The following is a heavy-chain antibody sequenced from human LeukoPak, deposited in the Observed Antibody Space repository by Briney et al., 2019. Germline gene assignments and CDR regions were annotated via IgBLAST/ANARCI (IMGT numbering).Heavy chain of an antibody. J-gene: IGHJ5*02. D-gene: IGHD3-22*01. CDR3: ARPYYYDSRIDP. CDR1: GGSISSVDYY. V-gene: IGHV4-30-4*01. Sequence: PSETLSLTCTVSGGSISSVDYYWSWIRQPPGKGLEWIGYTCYSVSTYYNPSLKSRATISVDTSKNQFSLRLTSVPAADTAVYYCARPYYYDSRIDPWGQGTLVTVSS. CDR2: TCYSVST.